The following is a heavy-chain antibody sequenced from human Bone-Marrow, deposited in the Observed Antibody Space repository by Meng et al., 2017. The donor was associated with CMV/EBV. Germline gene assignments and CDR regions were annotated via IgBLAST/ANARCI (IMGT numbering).Heavy chain of an antibody. CDR1: GYTFTGYF. V-gene: IGHV1-2*02. D-gene: IGHD1-7*01. J-gene: IGHJ4*02. Sequence: ASVKVSCKASGYTFTGYFIHWVRQAPGQGLEWMGWINPNSGGTHYAQKFQGRVTMTRDTSISTTYTEVSRLRSDDTAVYYCARDPGNYASGPADYWGARTLVTVSS. CDR3: ARDPGNYASGPADY. CDR2: INPNSGGT.